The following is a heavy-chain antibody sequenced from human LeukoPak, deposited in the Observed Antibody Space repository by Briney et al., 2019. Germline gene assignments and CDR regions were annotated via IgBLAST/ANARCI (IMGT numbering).Heavy chain of an antibody. CDR3: ASDYDSSGYYC. Sequence: GGSLRLSCAASGFTVSSNYMSWVRQAPGKGLEWVSVIYSGGSTYYADSVKGRFTIPRDNSKNTLYLQMNSLRAEDTAVYYCASDYDSSGYYCWGQGTLVTVSS. D-gene: IGHD3-22*01. V-gene: IGHV3-53*01. J-gene: IGHJ4*02. CDR2: IYSGGST. CDR1: GFTVSSNY.